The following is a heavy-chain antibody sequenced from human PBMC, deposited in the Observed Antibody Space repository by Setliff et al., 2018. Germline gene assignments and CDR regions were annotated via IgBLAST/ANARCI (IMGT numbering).Heavy chain of an antibody. CDR2: INHSGST. D-gene: IGHD3-3*01. V-gene: IGHV4-34*01. Sequence: SETLSLTCTVYGGSFSDYYWGWVRQPPGKGLEWIGEINHSGSTNYIPSLKSRLTISVDTSKNQFPLKLSSVTAADTAMYYCRFWSGYYNNDYWGQGTLVTVSS. J-gene: IGHJ4*02. CDR3: RFWSGYYNNDY. CDR1: GGSFSDYY.